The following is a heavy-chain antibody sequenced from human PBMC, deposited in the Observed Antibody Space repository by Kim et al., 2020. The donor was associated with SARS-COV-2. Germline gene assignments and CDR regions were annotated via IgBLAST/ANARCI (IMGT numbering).Heavy chain of an antibody. CDR1: GGAFSGYY. CDR2: INHSGST. Sequence: SETLSLTCAVYGGAFSGYYWSWIRQPPGKGLEWIGEINHSGSTNYNPSLKSRDTISVDTSKNQFSVKLSSVSAADTAVYYCARESGDIVVVPAAIAFDIWGQGTMVTVSS. V-gene: IGHV4-34*01. CDR3: ARESGDIVVVPAAIAFDI. J-gene: IGHJ3*02. D-gene: IGHD2-2*02.